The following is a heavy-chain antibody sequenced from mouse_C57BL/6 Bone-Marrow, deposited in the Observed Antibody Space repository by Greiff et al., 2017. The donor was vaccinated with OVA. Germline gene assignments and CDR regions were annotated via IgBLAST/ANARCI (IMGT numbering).Heavy chain of an antibody. CDR2: ISSGGSYT. Sequence: EVQVVESGGDLVKPGGSLKLSCAASGFTFSSYGMSWVRQTPDKRLEWVATISSGGSYTYYPDSVKGRFTISRDNAKNTLYLQMSSLKSEDTAMYYCARRSSYPFAYWGQGTLVTVSA. CDR1: GFTFSSYG. J-gene: IGHJ3*01. D-gene: IGHD1-1*01. CDR3: ARRSSYPFAY. V-gene: IGHV5-6*01.